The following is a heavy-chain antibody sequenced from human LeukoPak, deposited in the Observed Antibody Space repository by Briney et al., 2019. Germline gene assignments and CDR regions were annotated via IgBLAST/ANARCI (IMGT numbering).Heavy chain of an antibody. Sequence: SETLSLTCTVSGGSVSSGSHYWSWIRQPPGKGLEWIGYIYYSGSTNYNPSLKSRVTISVDTSKNQFSLKLSSVTAADTAVYYCARDKPYYYGSGSRKNWFDPWGQGTLVTVSS. CDR3: ARDKPYYYGSGSRKNWFDP. J-gene: IGHJ5*02. CDR1: GGSVSSGSHY. D-gene: IGHD3-10*01. V-gene: IGHV4-61*01. CDR2: IYYSGST.